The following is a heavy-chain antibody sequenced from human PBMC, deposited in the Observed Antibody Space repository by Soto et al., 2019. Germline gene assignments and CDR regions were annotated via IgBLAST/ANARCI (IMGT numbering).Heavy chain of an antibody. CDR3: ARGYCSGGSCYFDY. Sequence: LRLSCAASGFTFSSYAMHWVRQAPGKGLEWVAVISYDGSNKYYADSVKGRFTISRDNSKNTLYLQMNSLRAEDTAVYYCARGYCSGGSCYFDYWGQGTLVTVSS. V-gene: IGHV3-30-3*01. CDR2: ISYDGSNK. CDR1: GFTFSSYA. J-gene: IGHJ4*02. D-gene: IGHD2-15*01.